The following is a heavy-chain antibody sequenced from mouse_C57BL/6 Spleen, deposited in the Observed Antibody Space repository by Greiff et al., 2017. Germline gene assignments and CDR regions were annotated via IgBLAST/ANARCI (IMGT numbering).Heavy chain of an antibody. CDR1: GFNIKDDY. CDR2: IDPENGDT. V-gene: IGHV14-4*01. J-gene: IGHJ2*01. D-gene: IGHD1-1*01. CDR3: TTKITTVVARDY. Sequence: VQLQQSGAELVRPGASVKLSCTASGFNIKDDYMHWVKQRPEQGLEWIGWIDPENGDTEYASKFQGKATITADTSSNTAYLQLSSLTSEDTAVYYCTTKITTVVARDYWGQGTTLTVSS.